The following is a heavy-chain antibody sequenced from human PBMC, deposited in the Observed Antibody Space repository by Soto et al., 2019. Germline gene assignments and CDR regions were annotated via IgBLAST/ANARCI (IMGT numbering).Heavy chain of an antibody. V-gene: IGHV3-74*01. CDR2: LSGDATSL. Sequence: PGWSLRLSCAASGFTFSSSWMHWVRQAPGKGLVWVSRLSGDATSLTYADSVKGRFTISRDNAENTLYLQMNSLRAEDTGIHYCARDLRTGVDNWFDPWGQGTLVTVSS. CDR3: ARDLRTGVDNWFDP. CDR1: GFTFSSSW. D-gene: IGHD3-10*01. J-gene: IGHJ5*02.